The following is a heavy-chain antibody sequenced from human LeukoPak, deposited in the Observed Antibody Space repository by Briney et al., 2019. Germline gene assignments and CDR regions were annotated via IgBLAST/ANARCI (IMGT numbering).Heavy chain of an antibody. J-gene: IGHJ4*02. CDR2: ISYDRSNK. Sequence: QSGGSLRLSCAASGFTFSSYAMHWVRQAPGKGLEWVAVISYDRSNKYYADSVKGRFTISRDNSKNTLYLQMNSLRAEDTAVYYCARGPYFDYWGQGTLVTVSS. V-gene: IGHV3-30-3*01. CDR1: GFTFSSYA. CDR3: ARGPYFDY.